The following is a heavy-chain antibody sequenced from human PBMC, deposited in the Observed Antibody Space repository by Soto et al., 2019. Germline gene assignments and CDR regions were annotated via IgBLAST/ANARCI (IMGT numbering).Heavy chain of an antibody. Sequence: QITLKESGPTLVKPTQTLTLTCTYSGFSLSTTGVGVSWIRQPPGKALEWLGIIYWNDDKRYSPSLKSRFTLTSDICKSQVVLTMTYMDPVDTSTYYCAHTWGLPFDYWGQGTLVIVSS. CDR3: AHTWGLPFDY. J-gene: IGHJ4*02. CDR2: IYWNDDK. V-gene: IGHV2-5*01. CDR1: GFSLSTTGVG. D-gene: IGHD3-16*01.